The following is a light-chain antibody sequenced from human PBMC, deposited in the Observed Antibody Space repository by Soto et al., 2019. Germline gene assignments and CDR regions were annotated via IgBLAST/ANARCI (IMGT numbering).Light chain of an antibody. CDR1: QSVSNY. Sequence: EIVLTQSPGILSLSPGERATLSCRASQSVSNYLAWYQRKPGQAPRLLIYGASSRATGIPDRFSGSGSGTDFTLTISRLEPEDFAVYYCHQYGGSTQTFGQGTKV. CDR2: GAS. CDR3: HQYGGSTQT. J-gene: IGKJ1*01. V-gene: IGKV3-20*01.